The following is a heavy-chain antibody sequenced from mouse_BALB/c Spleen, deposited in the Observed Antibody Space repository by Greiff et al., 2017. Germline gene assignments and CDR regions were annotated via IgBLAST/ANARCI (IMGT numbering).Heavy chain of an antibody. D-gene: IGHD2-1*01. CDR3: ARRDYGNYVNY. V-gene: IGHV1-63*02. Sequence: VQLQQSGAELVRPGTSVKISCKASGYTFTNYWLGWVKQRPGHGLEWIGDIYPGGGYTNYNEKFKGKATLTADTSSSTAYMQLSSLTSEDSAVYCCARRDYGNYVNYWGQGTTLTVSS. CDR1: GYTFTNYW. J-gene: IGHJ2*01. CDR2: IYPGGGYT.